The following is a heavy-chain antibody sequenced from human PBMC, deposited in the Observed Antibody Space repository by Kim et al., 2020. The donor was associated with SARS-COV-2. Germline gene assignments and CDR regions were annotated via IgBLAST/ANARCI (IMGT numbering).Heavy chain of an antibody. V-gene: IGHV7-4-1*02. D-gene: IGHD3-9*01. CDR2: INTNTGNP. CDR1: GYTFTSYA. Sequence: ASVKVSCKASGYTFTSYAMNWVRQAPGQGLEWMGWINTNTGNPTYAQGFTGRFVFSLDTSVSTAYLQISSLKAEDTAVYYCARLDSLRRYFDWSLRPMRQEIDYWGQGTLVTVSS. J-gene: IGHJ4*02. CDR3: ARLDSLRRYFDWSLRPMRQEIDY.